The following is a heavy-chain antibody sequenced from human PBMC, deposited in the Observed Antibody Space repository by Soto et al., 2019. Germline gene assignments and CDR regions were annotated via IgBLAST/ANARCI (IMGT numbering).Heavy chain of an antibody. D-gene: IGHD2-2*02. Sequence: WGSLRLSCAASGFTFSSYEMNWFRQSPFKWLEWVSYIGSSGSTYYADSVRGRFTISRDNAKDSLYLQMDSLRAEDTTVYYCARGGYCVSTTCYSFNAFDIWGQGTVVTVSS. CDR2: IGSSGST. CDR1: GFTFSSYE. J-gene: IGHJ3*02. CDR3: ARGGYCVSTTCYSFNAFDI. V-gene: IGHV3-48*03.